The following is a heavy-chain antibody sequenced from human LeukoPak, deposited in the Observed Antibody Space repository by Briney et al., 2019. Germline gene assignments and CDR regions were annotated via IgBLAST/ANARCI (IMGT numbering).Heavy chain of an antibody. D-gene: IGHD3-22*01. V-gene: IGHV4-4*07. CDR3: ARAVSYYYDSSGDQYNWFDP. Sequence: PSETLSLTCTVSGGSISSYYWSWIRRPAGKGLEWIGRIYTSGSTNYNPSLKSRVTMSVDTSKNQFSLKLSSVTAADTAVYYCARAVSYYYDSSGDQYNWFDPRGQGTLVTVSS. CDR2: IYTSGST. CDR1: GGSISSYY. J-gene: IGHJ5*02.